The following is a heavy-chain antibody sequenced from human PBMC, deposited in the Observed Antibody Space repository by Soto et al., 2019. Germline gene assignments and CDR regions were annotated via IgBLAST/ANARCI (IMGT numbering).Heavy chain of an antibody. J-gene: IGHJ3*02. Sequence: QVQLVQSGAEVKKPGASVKVSCKASGYTFTSYAMHWVRQAPGQRLEWMGWINAGNGNTKYSQKFQGRVTITRDTSASTAYMELSSLRSEDTAVYYCARDQDVDSTMLDAFDIWGQGTMVTVSS. CDR1: GYTFTSYA. CDR3: ARDQDVDSTMLDAFDI. D-gene: IGHD2-8*01. V-gene: IGHV1-3*01. CDR2: INAGNGNT.